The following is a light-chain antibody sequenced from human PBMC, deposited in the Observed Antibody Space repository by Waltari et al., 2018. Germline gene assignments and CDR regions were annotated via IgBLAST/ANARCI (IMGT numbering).Light chain of an antibody. J-gene: IGKJ4*01. CDR3: QETSRAPPVT. CDR1: QSISTY. CDR2: VAS. V-gene: IGKV1-39*01. Sequence: DIQMTQSPSSLSASVGDTVTITCRASQSISTYLNWYQVKPGKAPKLLIYVASSLQSGVPSRFRGSGSGTDFTLTINSLQPEDFATYYCQETSRAPPVTFGGGTKVEIK.